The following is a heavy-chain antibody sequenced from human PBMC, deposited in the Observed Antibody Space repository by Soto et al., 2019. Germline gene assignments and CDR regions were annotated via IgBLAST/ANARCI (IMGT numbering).Heavy chain of an antibody. Sequence: GGSLRLSCAASGFTFSSYAMHWVRQAPGKGLEWVAVISYDGSNKYYADSVKGRFTISRDNSKNTLYLQMNSLRAEDTAVYYCARDLSDWNSPLGYYYYGMDVWGQGTTVTVSS. CDR3: ARDLSDWNSPLGYYYYGMDV. D-gene: IGHD1-7*01. CDR1: GFTFSSYA. V-gene: IGHV3-30-3*01. J-gene: IGHJ6*02. CDR2: ISYDGSNK.